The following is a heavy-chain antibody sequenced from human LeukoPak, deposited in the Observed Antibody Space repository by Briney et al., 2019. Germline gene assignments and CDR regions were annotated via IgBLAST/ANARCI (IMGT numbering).Heavy chain of an antibody. D-gene: IGHD1-26*01. Sequence: GGSLRLSCAASGFTVGYNYMTWVRQAPGKGLEWVAAIYNSGSTYYADSVKGRFTISRDNSKNTLYLEMNSLRAEDTAVYYCAKDGGTYFDYWGQGTLVTVSS. CDR3: AKDGGTYFDY. V-gene: IGHV3-53*01. CDR1: GFTVGYNY. J-gene: IGHJ4*02. CDR2: IYNSGST.